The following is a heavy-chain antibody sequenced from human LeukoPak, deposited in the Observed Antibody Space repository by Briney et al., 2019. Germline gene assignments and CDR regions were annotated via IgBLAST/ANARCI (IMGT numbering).Heavy chain of an antibody. CDR2: ISYDGSNK. V-gene: IGHV3-30*18. CDR1: GFTFSSYG. J-gene: IGHJ4*02. D-gene: IGHD1-26*01. Sequence: GGSLRLSCAASGFTFSSYGMHWVRQAPGKGLEWVAVISYDGSNKYYADSVKGRFTISRDNSKNTLYLQMNSLRAEDTAVYYCAKSTSGSRYWGQGTLVTVSS. CDR3: AKSTSGSRY.